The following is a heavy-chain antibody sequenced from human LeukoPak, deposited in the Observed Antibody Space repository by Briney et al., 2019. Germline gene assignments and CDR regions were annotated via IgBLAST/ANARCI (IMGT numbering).Heavy chain of an antibody. Sequence: SETLSLTCTVSGGSINNSYWTWIRQPPGKGLEWIGHIYYSGSTNYSPSLKSRVTISVDTSKNQFSLKLSSVTAADTAVYYCARLSSLANIAARGRTWLDPWGQGSLVTVSA. CDR3: ARLSSLANIAARGRTWLDP. D-gene: IGHD6-6*01. J-gene: IGHJ5*02. CDR2: IYYSGST. CDR1: GGSINNSY. V-gene: IGHV4-59*01.